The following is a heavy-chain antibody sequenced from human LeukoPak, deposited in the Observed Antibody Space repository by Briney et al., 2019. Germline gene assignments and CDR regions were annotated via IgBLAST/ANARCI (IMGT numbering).Heavy chain of an antibody. CDR1: GGTFSSHA. D-gene: IGHD6-19*01. J-gene: IGHJ4*02. Sequence: SVKVSCKASGGTFSSHAISWVRQAPGQGLEWMGGIIPIFGTANYAQKFQGRVTITADESTSTAYMELSSLRSEDTAVYYCARARSSGWYILDYWGQGTLVTVSS. CDR3: ARARSSGWYILDY. CDR2: IIPIFGTA. V-gene: IGHV1-69*13.